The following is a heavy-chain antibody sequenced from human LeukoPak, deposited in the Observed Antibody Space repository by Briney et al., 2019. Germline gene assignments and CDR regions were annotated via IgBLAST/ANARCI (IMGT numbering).Heavy chain of an antibody. Sequence: SETLSLTCTVSGGSISSYYWSWIRQPPGKGLEWIGYIYYSGSTNYNPSLKSRVTISVDTSKNQFSLKLSSVTAADTAVYYCARGIAVAGIIDYWGQGTLVTVSS. J-gene: IGHJ4*02. V-gene: IGHV4-59*01. CDR2: IYYSGST. CDR1: GGSISSYY. CDR3: ARGIAVAGIIDY. D-gene: IGHD6-19*01.